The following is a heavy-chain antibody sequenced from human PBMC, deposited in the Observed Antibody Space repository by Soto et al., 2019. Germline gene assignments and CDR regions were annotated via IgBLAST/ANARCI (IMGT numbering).Heavy chain of an antibody. Sequence: QMQLVQSGPEVKKPGTSVKVSCKASGFTFTSSAVQWVRQARGQRLEWIGWIVVGSGNTNYAQKFQERVTITRDMSTGTGYMGRSSLRSGDTAVYYWAADLSIVGAPGGYYGMDVWGQGTTVTVSS. J-gene: IGHJ6*02. CDR2: IVVGSGNT. CDR3: AADLSIVGAPGGYYGMDV. V-gene: IGHV1-58*01. D-gene: IGHD1-26*01. CDR1: GFTFTSSA.